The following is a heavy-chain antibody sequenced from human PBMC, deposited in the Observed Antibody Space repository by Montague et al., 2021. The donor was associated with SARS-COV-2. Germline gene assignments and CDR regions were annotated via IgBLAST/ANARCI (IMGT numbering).Heavy chain of an antibody. CDR1: GFTFSNSP. CDR2: IHSAGRGT. CDR3: AKVGDILAGYSLINLDA. J-gene: IGHJ5*02. D-gene: IGHD3-9*01. Sequence: SLRLSCAASGFTFSNSPMSWVRQAPGKGLDWVSVIHSAGRGTYYAGSVQGRFTISRDNLKNTVYLHMNSLRDVDTALYYCAKVGDILAGYSLINLDAWGQGTLVVVSS. V-gene: IGHV3-23*03.